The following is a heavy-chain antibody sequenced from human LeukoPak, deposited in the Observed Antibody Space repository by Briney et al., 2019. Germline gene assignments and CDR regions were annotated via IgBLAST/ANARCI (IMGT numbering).Heavy chain of an antibody. CDR2: ITDYSGNT. CDR1: GYTFTSYG. V-gene: IGHV1-18*01. CDR3: ARALGVVTYYFDY. D-gene: IGHD2-21*01. J-gene: IGHJ4*02. Sequence: GASVKVSCKASGYTFTSYGISWVRQAPGQGLEWMGWITDYSGNTNYAQKFQGRVTMTTDTSTSTAYMELSSLRAEDTAVYYCARALGVVTYYFDYWGQGTLVTVSS.